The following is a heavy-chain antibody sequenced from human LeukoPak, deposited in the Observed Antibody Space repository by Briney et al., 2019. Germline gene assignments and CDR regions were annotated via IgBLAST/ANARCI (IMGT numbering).Heavy chain of an antibody. CDR3: AKDLSGYSSSVGFDY. V-gene: IGHV3-23*01. D-gene: IGHD6-13*01. Sequence: GGSLRLSCAASGFTFSSYAMSWVRQAPGKGLEWVSAISGSGGSTYYAGSVKGRFTISRDNSKNTLYLQMKSLRAEDTAVYYCAKDLSGYSSSVGFDYWGQGTLVTVSS. CDR2: ISGSGGST. CDR1: GFTFSSYA. J-gene: IGHJ4*02.